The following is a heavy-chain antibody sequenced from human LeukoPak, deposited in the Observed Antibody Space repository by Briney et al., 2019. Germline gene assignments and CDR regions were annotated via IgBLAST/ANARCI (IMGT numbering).Heavy chain of an antibody. CDR2: ISSSGSTI. Sequence: GGSLRLSCAASGFTFSSYEMNWVRQAPGKGLEWVSYISSSGSTIYYADSVKGRFTISRDNAKNSLYLQMNSLRAEDTAVYYCARVHGGYPFDYWGQGTLVTVSS. CDR1: GFTFSSYE. V-gene: IGHV3-48*03. D-gene: IGHD2-15*01. J-gene: IGHJ4*02. CDR3: ARVHGGYPFDY.